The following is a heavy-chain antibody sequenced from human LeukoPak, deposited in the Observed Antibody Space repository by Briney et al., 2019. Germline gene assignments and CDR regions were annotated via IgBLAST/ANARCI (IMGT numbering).Heavy chain of an antibody. CDR2: IYPGADSDM. D-gene: IGHD3-10*01. J-gene: IGHJ3*01. Sequence: TGESLKISCKGSGYTFTSYWIGWVRQMPEKGLEWMAIIYPGADSDMRYSPSFQGQVTISFDRSINTAYLQWSSLKASDTAMYYCARNHYYGAGTYYNVFDALDFWGQGTMVTVSS. V-gene: IGHV5-51*01. CDR3: ARNHYYGAGTYYNVFDALDF. CDR1: GYTFTSYW.